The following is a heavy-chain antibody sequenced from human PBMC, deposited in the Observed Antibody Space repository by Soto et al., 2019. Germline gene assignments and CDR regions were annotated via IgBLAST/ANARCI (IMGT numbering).Heavy chain of an antibody. CDR1: GFTFRNHA. V-gene: IGHV3-30-3*01. J-gene: IGHJ6*04. CDR3: ARGDREDNLVVVGAWPGEYGAAI. CDR2: IAHDGSNA. Sequence: QVQLVESGGGVVQPGGSLRLSCAASGFTFRNHAMHWVRQAPGKGLECLAVIAHDGSNAFYRDSVKGRFTVSRDNSKNTMYLYMNRLRSEDMGVYYCARGDREDNLVVVGAWPGEYGAAIWGEGSTVIVSS. D-gene: IGHD2-15*01.